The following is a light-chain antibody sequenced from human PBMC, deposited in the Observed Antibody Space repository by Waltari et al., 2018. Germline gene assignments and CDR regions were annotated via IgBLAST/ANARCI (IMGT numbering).Light chain of an antibody. CDR2: SNN. CDR3: AAWDHSLHAWV. CDR1: SSNVGGND. Sequence: QSVLTQPPSASGTPGQRVTISCSGPSSNVGGNDVTWYHQPPGTAPKVLIYSNNRRPSGVPDRFSGSKSGTSASLAISGLLSEDEADYYCAAWDHSLHAWVFGGGTKLTVL. J-gene: IGLJ3*02. V-gene: IGLV1-44*01.